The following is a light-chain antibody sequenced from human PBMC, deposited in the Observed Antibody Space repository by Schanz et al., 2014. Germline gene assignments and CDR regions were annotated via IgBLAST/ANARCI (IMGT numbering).Light chain of an antibody. Sequence: QSALTQPPSASGSPGQSVTISCTGTSSDVGGYNYVSWYQQHPGKAPKLMIYEVSQRPSGVPDRFSGSKSGNTASLTISGLQAEDEADYYCCSYTGSGMLFGGGTKLTVL. CDR3: CSYTGSGML. V-gene: IGLV2-8*01. CDR1: SSDVGGYNY. CDR2: EVS. J-gene: IGLJ2*01.